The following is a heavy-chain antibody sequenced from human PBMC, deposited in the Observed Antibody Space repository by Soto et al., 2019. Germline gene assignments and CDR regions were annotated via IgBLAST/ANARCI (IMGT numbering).Heavy chain of an antibody. J-gene: IGHJ5*02. V-gene: IGHV4-31*03. CDR3: AREEAVRIERWFDP. Sequence: SETLSLTCTVSGGSMSSVGSYWTWIRQHPGKGLEWIGYTSYTGSTHYNPSFKSRVSISVATSQNQFTLKLSSVTAADTAVYYCAREEAVRIERWFDPWGQGTQVTV. CDR2: TSYTGST. D-gene: IGHD3-10*01. CDR1: GGSMSSVGSY.